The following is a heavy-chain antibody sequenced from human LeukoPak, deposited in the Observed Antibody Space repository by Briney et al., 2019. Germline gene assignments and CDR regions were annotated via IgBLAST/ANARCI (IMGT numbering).Heavy chain of an antibody. Sequence: GGSLRLACAASGFTLGSYWMTWVRQAPGKGLEWVANMKQDGGEKYYVDSVKCRFTMSRDNAKNSLYLQMNSLRADDTAVFYCARGHCSSTSCPPVYYAMDVWGQGTTVTVSS. V-gene: IGHV3-7*01. CDR3: ARGHCSSTSCPPVYYAMDV. CDR2: MKQDGGEK. D-gene: IGHD2-2*01. CDR1: GFTLGSYW. J-gene: IGHJ6*02.